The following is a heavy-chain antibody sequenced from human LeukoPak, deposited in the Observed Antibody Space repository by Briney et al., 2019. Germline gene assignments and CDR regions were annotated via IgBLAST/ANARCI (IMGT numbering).Heavy chain of an antibody. CDR2: ISYDGINK. J-gene: IGHJ4*01. Sequence: GGSLRLTCAVSGFTFSSYAMHWVRQAPGKGLEWVAVISYDGINKYYADSVKGRFTISRDNSKNTLYQQMNSLRAEDTAVYYCARALYYYDSSGYGPGFDYWGQGTLVTVSS. CDR3: ARALYYYDSSGYGPGFDY. CDR1: GFTFSSYA. V-gene: IGHV3-30-3*01. D-gene: IGHD3-22*01.